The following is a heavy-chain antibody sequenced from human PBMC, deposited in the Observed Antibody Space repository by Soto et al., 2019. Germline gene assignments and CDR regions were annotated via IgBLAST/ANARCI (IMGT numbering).Heavy chain of an antibody. CDR1: GYTFTSYG. J-gene: IGHJ4*02. CDR2: ISAYNGNT. CDR3: ARAVGKVYGDYSLSDY. Sequence: QVQLVQSGAEVKKPGASVKVSCKASGYTFTSYGVIWVRQAPGQGLEWMGWISAYNGNTNYAQKLQGRDTMTTDTSTSTAYMELRSLRSDDTAVYYCARAVGKVYGDYSLSDYWGQGTLVTVSS. V-gene: IGHV1-18*01. D-gene: IGHD4-17*01.